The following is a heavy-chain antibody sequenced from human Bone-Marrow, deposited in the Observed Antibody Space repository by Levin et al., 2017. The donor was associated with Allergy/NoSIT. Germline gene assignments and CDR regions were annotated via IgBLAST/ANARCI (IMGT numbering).Heavy chain of an antibody. CDR1: GFTFSSYA. Sequence: GESLKISCAASGFTFSSYAMTWARQAPGKGLEWVSSISGSGDRTYYADSVKGRFTISRDNSMSTVYLQMNILRVEDTAIYYCAKWREGSRTYFDYWGQGTLVTVSS. D-gene: IGHD6-13*01. CDR3: AKWREGSRTYFDY. CDR2: ISGSGDRT. V-gene: IGHV3-23*01. J-gene: IGHJ4*02.